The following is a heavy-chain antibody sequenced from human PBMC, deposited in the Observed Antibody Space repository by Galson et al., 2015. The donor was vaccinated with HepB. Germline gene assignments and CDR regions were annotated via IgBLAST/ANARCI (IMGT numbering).Heavy chain of an antibody. V-gene: IGHV3-20*04. Sequence: SLRLSCAASGFTFDNYGMRWVRQAPGKGLEWVSGINWNGGGTGYADSVRDRFTISRDNAKNSLYLQMNSLRVEDTAFYYCARESNWGLFDYWGQGTLVTVSS. D-gene: IGHD3-16*01. CDR1: GFTFDNYG. CDR3: ARESNWGLFDY. CDR2: INWNGGGT. J-gene: IGHJ4*02.